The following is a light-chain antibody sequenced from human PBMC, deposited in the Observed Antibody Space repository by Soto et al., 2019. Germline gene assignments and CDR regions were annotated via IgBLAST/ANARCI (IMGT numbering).Light chain of an antibody. CDR3: QQYDSIPTT. V-gene: IGKV3-20*01. J-gene: IGKJ1*01. CDR2: GSS. Sequence: EIVLTQSPGTLSLSPGERATLSCRASQSVRNSYLSWYQQKPGQAPRLLIYGSSNRATGIPDRFSGSGAGTDFTLTISRVEPEDFAVYYCQQYDSIPTTFGPGAKVEIK. CDR1: QSVRNSY.